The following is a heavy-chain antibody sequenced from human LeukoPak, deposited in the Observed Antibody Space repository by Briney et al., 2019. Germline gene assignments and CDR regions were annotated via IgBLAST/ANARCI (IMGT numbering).Heavy chain of an antibody. CDR3: ASSPLYSGSSYFGY. CDR1: GDFLSSGAYY. D-gene: IGHD1-26*01. Sequence: PSETLSLTCTVSGDFLSSGAYYWGWIRQAPGKGLAWIGSIYYSGSTYYNPSLKSRVTISVDTSKNQFSLKLSSVTAADTAVYYCASSPLYSGSSYFGYWGQGTLVTVSS. J-gene: IGHJ4*02. CDR2: IYYSGST. V-gene: IGHV4-39*01.